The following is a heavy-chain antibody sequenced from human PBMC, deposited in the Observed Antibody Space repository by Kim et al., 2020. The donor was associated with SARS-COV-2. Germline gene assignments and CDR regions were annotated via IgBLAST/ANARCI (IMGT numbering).Heavy chain of an antibody. CDR2: ISGYSGNT. CDR1: GYTFTSYG. Sequence: ASVKVSCKASGYTFTSYGVTWVRQAPGQGLEWMGWISGYSGNTKYAQKLQGRVSMTTDTSTSTAYMELRSLTSDDAAVYYCARDHCGGDCYSSHFDYWGQGTLGTVSS. D-gene: IGHD2-21*02. J-gene: IGHJ4*02. CDR3: ARDHCGGDCYSSHFDY. V-gene: IGHV1-18*01.